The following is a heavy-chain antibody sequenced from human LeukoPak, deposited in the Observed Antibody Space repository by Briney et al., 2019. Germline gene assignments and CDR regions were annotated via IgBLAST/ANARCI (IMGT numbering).Heavy chain of an antibody. Sequence: GGSLRLSCAASGFTFSSYSMNWVRQAPGKGLEGVASISSSSSYIYYADSVKGRFTISRDNAKNSLYLQMNSLRAEDTAVYYCARDYYDSSGYSRIFDYWGQGTLVTVSS. CDR3: ARDYYDSSGYSRIFDY. CDR1: GFTFSSYS. V-gene: IGHV3-21*01. J-gene: IGHJ4*02. CDR2: ISSSSSYI. D-gene: IGHD3-22*01.